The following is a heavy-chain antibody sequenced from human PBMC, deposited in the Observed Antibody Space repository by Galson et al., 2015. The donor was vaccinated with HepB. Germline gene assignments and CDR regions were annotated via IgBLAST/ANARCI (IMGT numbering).Heavy chain of an antibody. J-gene: IGHJ4*02. Sequence: LSLTCAVSGGSISSSNWWSWVRQPPGKGLEWIGEIYHSGSTNYNPSLKNRVTISIDKSKNQFSLRLSSVTAADTAVYYCTGVLTTVTAYFDYWGQGTLVSVSS. D-gene: IGHD4-17*01. V-gene: IGHV4-4*02. CDR2: IYHSGST. CDR3: TGVLTTVTAYFDY. CDR1: GGSISSSNW.